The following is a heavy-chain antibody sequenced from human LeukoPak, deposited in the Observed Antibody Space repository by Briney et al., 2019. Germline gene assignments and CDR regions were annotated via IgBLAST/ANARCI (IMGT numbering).Heavy chain of an antibody. CDR3: ARDRKDSHFDY. CDR1: GFTVSSNY. Sequence: QPGGSLRLSCAASGFTVSSNYMSWVCQAPGKGLEWVSVIYSGGSTYYADSVKGRFTISRDNSKNTLYLQMNSLRAEDTAVYYCARDRKDSHFDYWGQGTLVTVSS. V-gene: IGHV3-53*01. J-gene: IGHJ4*02. CDR2: IYSGGST. D-gene: IGHD1-14*01.